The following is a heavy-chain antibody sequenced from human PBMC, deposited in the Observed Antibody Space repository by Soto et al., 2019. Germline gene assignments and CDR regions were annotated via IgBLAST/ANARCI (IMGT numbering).Heavy chain of an antibody. D-gene: IGHD6-13*01. Sequence: ASVKVSCKASGYTFTSYDINWVRQATGQGLEWMGWMNPNSGNTGYAQKFQGRVTMTRDTSISTAYMELSSLRSEDTAVYYCANTPIAAAGTYYYYYGMDVWGQGATVTVSS. CDR3: ANTPIAAAGTYYYYYGMDV. V-gene: IGHV1-8*01. J-gene: IGHJ6*02. CDR2: MNPNSGNT. CDR1: GYTFTSYD.